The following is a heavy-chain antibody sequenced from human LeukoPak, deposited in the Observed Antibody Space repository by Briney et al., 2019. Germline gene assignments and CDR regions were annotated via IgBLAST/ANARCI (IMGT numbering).Heavy chain of an antibody. CDR1: GYTFTTYT. CDR3: ARVAFRPDYYYGMDV. CDR2: IDTNTGNP. V-gene: IGHV7-4-1*02. Sequence: ASVKVSCKASGYTFTTYTINWVRQAPGQGLEWMGCIDTNTGNPTYAQGFTGRFVFSLDTSVSTAYLQISSLKADDTAVYYCARVAFRPDYYYGMDVWGPGTTVTVSS. J-gene: IGHJ6*02. D-gene: IGHD2-21*01.